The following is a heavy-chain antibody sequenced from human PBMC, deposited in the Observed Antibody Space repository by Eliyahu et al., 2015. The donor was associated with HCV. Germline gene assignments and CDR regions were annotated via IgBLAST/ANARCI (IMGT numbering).Heavy chain of an antibody. J-gene: IGHJ4*02. D-gene: IGHD3-10*01. CDR3: AAARGRRFGDLPPDS. CDR2: INHRGST. CDR1: GGSFSDYY. Sequence: QVQLQQWGAGLLKPSETLSLTCAVYGGSFSDYYYSWIRQPPGKGLEWIGEINHRGSTDYNPSLKSPVTISVDTSKNQFSLKVTSVTAADTAVYYCAAARGRRFGDLPPDSWGRGTPVTVSS. V-gene: IGHV4-34*01.